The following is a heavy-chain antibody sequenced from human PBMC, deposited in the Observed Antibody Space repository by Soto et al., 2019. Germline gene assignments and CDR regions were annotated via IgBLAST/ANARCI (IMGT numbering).Heavy chain of an antibody. CDR1: GFTFDDYA. D-gene: IGHD2-15*01. J-gene: IGHJ4*02. Sequence: EVQLVESGGGLVQPGRSLRLSCAASGFTFDDYAMHWVRQAPGKGLEWVSGISWNSGSIGYADSVKGGFTISRDNAKNSLYLKMDSLRAEDTALYYCAKAWGYCSGGSCNSSPFDYWGQGTLVTVSS. CDR3: AKAWGYCSGGSCNSSPFDY. CDR2: ISWNSGSI. V-gene: IGHV3-9*01.